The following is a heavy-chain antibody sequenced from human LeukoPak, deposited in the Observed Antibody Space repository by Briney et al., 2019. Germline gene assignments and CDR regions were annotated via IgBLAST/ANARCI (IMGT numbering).Heavy chain of an antibody. CDR3: ARGKSTSCCFDI. J-gene: IGHJ3*02. D-gene: IGHD2-2*01. V-gene: IGHV3-23*01. Sequence: GGSLRLSCVASGFTFSSYAMSWVRQAPGKGLEWVSAISGSGGSTYYADSVKGRFTISRDNAKNSLYLQMNSLRAEDTAVYYCARGKSTSCCFDIWGQGTMVTVSS. CDR2: ISGSGGST. CDR1: GFTFSSYA.